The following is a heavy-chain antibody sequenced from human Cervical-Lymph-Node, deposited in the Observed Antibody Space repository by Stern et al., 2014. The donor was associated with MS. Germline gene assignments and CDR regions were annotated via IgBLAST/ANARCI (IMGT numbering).Heavy chain of an antibody. CDR2: ITPVFGTT. CDR3: ARGGGLVGYFDY. J-gene: IGHJ4*02. V-gene: IGHV1-69*06. D-gene: IGHD1-26*01. Sequence: QLVQSGAEVKKPWSSVKVSCKASGDTFSSYAINWARQVPGQGLEWMGGITPVFGTTNYAQKFQGRVTITADKSTNTAYMELMTLRSEDTAVYYCARGGGLVGYFDYWGQGTLVSVSS. CDR1: GDTFSSYA.